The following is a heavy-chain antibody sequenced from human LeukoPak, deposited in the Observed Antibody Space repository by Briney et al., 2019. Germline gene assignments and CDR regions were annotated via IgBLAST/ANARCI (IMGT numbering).Heavy chain of an antibody. J-gene: IGHJ5*02. Sequence: GGSLRLSCAASGFTFSSYGMSWVRQAPGKGLEWVSAISGSGGSTYYADSVKGRFTISRDNSKNTLYLQMNSLRAEDTAVYSCARGADGVSSNSRGWFDPWGQGTLVTVSS. D-gene: IGHD2-15*01. CDR1: GFTFSSYG. CDR3: ARGADGVSSNSRGWFDP. CDR2: ISGSGGST. V-gene: IGHV3-23*01.